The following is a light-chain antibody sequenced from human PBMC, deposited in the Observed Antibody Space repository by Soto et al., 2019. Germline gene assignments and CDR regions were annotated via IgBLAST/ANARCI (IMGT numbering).Light chain of an antibody. Sequence: QSALTQPASVSGSPGQSITISCTGTSSDVGGYSYVSWYQQHPGKAPKFMIYDVSNRPSGVSNRFSGSKSGNTASLTISGLQAEDEADYYCSSYAGNNNYVFGAGTKVTVL. CDR2: DVS. CDR1: SSDVGGYSY. CDR3: SSYAGNNNYV. J-gene: IGLJ1*01. V-gene: IGLV2-14*01.